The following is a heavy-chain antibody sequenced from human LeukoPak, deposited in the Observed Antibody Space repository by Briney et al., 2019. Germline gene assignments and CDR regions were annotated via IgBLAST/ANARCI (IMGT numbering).Heavy chain of an antibody. J-gene: IGHJ4*02. Sequence: GGSLRLSCAASGFKFSSYAMTWVRQAPGQGLEWVSAISGSGDDTYYADSVKGRFTISRDNSENTLHLQMNSLRAEDTAVYYCAKDSGSVVAPPVYWGQGTLVTVSS. V-gene: IGHV3-23*01. CDR2: ISGSGDDT. D-gene: IGHD3-22*01. CDR3: AKDSGSVVAPPVY. CDR1: GFKFSSYA.